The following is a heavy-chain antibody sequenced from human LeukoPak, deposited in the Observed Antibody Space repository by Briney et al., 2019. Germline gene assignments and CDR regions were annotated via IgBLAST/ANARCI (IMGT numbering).Heavy chain of an antibody. Sequence: GGSLRLSCAASGFTFSSYAMHWVCQAPGKGLEWVAVISYDGSNKYYADSVKGRFTISRDNSKNTLYLQMNSLRAEDTAIYYCVKEGGIVGDEYWGQGALVTVSS. CDR1: GFTFSSYA. D-gene: IGHD1-26*01. CDR3: VKEGGIVGDEY. CDR2: ISYDGSNK. J-gene: IGHJ4*02. V-gene: IGHV3-30-3*01.